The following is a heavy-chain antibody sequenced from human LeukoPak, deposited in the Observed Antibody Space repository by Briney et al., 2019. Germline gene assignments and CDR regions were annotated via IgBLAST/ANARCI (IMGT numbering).Heavy chain of an antibody. V-gene: IGHV3-20*04. CDR3: ARDSLLAYYYDSSGYYVRDAFDI. J-gene: IGHJ3*02. D-gene: IGHD3-22*01. Sequence: PGGSLRLSCAASGFTFSRYWMHWVRQAPGKGLEWVAGINWNGGSTGYADSVKGRFTISRDNAKNSLYLQMNSLRAEDTALYYCARDSLLAYYYDSSGYYVRDAFDIWGQGTMVTVSS. CDR1: GFTFSRYW. CDR2: INWNGGST.